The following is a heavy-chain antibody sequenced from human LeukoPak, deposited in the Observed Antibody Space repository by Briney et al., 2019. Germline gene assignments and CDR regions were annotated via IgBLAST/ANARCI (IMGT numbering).Heavy chain of an antibody. Sequence: GGSLRLSCAASGFTFSSYGMHWVRQAPGKGLEWVAVISYDGSNKYYADSVKGRFTISRDNSKNMLYLQMNSLRAEDTAVYYCVKGRISEDGLDFWGQGTLVTVSS. CDR1: GFTFSSYG. CDR2: ISYDGSNK. V-gene: IGHV3-30*18. D-gene: IGHD6-13*01. J-gene: IGHJ4*02. CDR3: VKGRISEDGLDF.